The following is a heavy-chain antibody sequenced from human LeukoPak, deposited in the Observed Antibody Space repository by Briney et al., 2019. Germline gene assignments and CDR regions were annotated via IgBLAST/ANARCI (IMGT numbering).Heavy chain of an antibody. Sequence: GGSLRLSCAASGFTFSSYWMSWVRQAPGKGLEWVANIKQDGSEKYYVDSVKGRFTISRDNAKNSLYLQMSSLRAEDTAVYYCARVVGTYLTGYYGYYFDYWGQGTLVTVSS. CDR1: GFTFSSYW. J-gene: IGHJ4*02. V-gene: IGHV3-7*01. D-gene: IGHD3-9*01. CDR3: ARVVGTYLTGYYGYYFDY. CDR2: IKQDGSEK.